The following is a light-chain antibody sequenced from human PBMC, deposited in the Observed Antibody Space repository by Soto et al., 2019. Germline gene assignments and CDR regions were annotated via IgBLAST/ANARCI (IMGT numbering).Light chain of an antibody. J-gene: IGLJ3*02. CDR1: SSNTGIDF. CDR2: EDN. CDR3: GAWDISLSGGV. Sequence: QSVLTQPPSVSAAPGQEVTISCSGSSSNTGIDFVSWYQHLPGTAPKLLIYEDNKRPSWIPDRFSGSKSGTLATLVITGLQTGDEADYYCGAWDISLSGGVFGGGTKVTVL. V-gene: IGLV1-51*02.